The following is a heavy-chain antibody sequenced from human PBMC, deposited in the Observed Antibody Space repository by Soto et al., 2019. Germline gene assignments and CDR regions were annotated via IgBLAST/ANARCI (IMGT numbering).Heavy chain of an antibody. V-gene: IGHV3-30*18. CDR1: GFTFSSYG. CDR2: ISYDGSNK. J-gene: IGHJ6*02. CDR3: AKEALWFGELSPEDV. D-gene: IGHD3-10*01. Sequence: GGSLRLSCAASGFTFSSYGMHWVRQAPGKGLEWVAVISYDGSNKYYADSVKGRFTISRDNSKNTLYLQMNSLRAEDTAVYYCAKEALWFGELSPEDVWGQGTTVTVSS.